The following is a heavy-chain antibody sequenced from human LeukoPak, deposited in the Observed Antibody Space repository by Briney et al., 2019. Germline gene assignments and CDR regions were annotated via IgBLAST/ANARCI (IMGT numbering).Heavy chain of an antibody. V-gene: IGHV3-53*01. J-gene: IGHJ1*01. Sequence: GGSLRLSCAASGFTVSSNYMSWVRQAPGKGLEWVSVIYSGGSTYYADSVKGRFTISRDNSKNTLYLQMNSLRAEDTAVYYCAKISSSWYGDFQHWGQGTLVTVSS. D-gene: IGHD6-13*01. CDR2: IYSGGST. CDR1: GFTVSSNY. CDR3: AKISSSWYGDFQH.